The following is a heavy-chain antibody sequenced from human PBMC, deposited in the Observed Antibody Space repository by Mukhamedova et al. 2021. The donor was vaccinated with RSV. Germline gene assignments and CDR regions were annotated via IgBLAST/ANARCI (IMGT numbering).Heavy chain of an antibody. CDR2: ISYDGSNK. CDR3: ARAREVHPGGYFDY. J-gene: IGHJ4*03. D-gene: IGHD3-10*01. Sequence: GFTFSSYAMHWVRQAPGKGLEWVAVISYDGSNKYYADSVKGRFTISRDNSKNTLYLQMNSLRAEDTAVYYCARAREVHPGGYFDY. V-gene: IGHV3-30*04. CDR1: GFTFSSYA.